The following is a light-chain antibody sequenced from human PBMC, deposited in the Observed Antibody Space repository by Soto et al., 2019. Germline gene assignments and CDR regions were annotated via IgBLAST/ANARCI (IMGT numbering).Light chain of an antibody. Sequence: DIVMIQSPLSLSVTPGEPASISCRSSQSLLHSNGYNYLDWYLQKPGQSPQLLIYLGSSGASGVPDRFSGSGSGTDFTLKISRVEAEDVGVYYCMQALQTPWTFGQGTKLEIK. CDR2: LGS. J-gene: IGKJ1*01. CDR1: QSLLHSNGYNY. CDR3: MQALQTPWT. V-gene: IGKV2-28*01.